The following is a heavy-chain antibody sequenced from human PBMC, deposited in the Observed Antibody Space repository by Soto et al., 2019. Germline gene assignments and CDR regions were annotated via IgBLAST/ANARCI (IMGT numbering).Heavy chain of an antibody. Sequence: SETLSLTCTVSGDSISAYYWSWIRQPPGKGLEWIGYIFGGGTTNYESSLKSRVIMSLDTSKNQFSLKLTSVTAGDSAMYYCATRPPGDTWVPYFDYWGQGILVTVSS. CDR2: IFGGGTT. CDR1: GDSISAYY. D-gene: IGHD3-10*01. V-gene: IGHV4-59*01. CDR3: ATRPPGDTWVPYFDY. J-gene: IGHJ4*02.